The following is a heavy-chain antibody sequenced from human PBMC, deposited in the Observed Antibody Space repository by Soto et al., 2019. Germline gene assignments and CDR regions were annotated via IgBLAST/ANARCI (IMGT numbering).Heavy chain of an antibody. CDR3: ARRMSMVRGAYHDYAMDV. CDR2: IASTSSTK. V-gene: IGHV3-48*02. CDR1: GFTFSSHT. D-gene: IGHD3-10*01. Sequence: GGSLRLSCAASGFTFSSHTMNWVRQAPGKGLEWISYIASTSSTKNYADSVKGRFTISRDNANNPLYLQINSLRDEDTAVYYCARRMSMVRGAYHDYAMDVWRQGPTVTVS. J-gene: IGHJ6*02.